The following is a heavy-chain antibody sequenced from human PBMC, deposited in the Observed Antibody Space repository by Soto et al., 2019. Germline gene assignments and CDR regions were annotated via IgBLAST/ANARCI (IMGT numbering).Heavy chain of an antibody. Sequence: GGSLRLSCAVAGFPFSTYCFHWVRQPRGKGLEWVAAIGSDGSAKYHADSVEGRFTISRDNSKDTLYLQMNSLRAEDTAVSSCARDDAFGNENGFDIWGQGTMVTVSS. J-gene: IGHJ3*02. D-gene: IGHD1-1*01. CDR3: ARDDAFGNENGFDI. CDR2: IGSDGSAK. CDR1: GFPFSTYC. V-gene: IGHV3-33*01.